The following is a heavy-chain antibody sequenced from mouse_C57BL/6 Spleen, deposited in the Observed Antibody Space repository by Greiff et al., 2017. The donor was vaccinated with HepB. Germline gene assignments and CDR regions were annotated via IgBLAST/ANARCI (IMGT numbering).Heavy chain of an antibody. CDR2: ISYDGSN. CDR1: GYSITSGYY. CDR3: ARGYDYDVYFDY. V-gene: IGHV3-6*01. J-gene: IGHJ2*01. D-gene: IGHD2-4*01. Sequence: EVQLQQSGPGLVKPSQSLSLTCSVTGYSITSGYYWNWIRQFPGNKLEWMGYISYDGSNNYNPSLKNRISITRDTSKNQFFLKLNSVTTEDTATYYCARGYDYDVYFDYWGQGTTLTVSS.